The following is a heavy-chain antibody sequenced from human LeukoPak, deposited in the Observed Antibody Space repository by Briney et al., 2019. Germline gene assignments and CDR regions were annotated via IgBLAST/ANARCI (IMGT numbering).Heavy chain of an antibody. J-gene: IGHJ6*02. D-gene: IGHD3-16*01. CDR3: ARAPGTSLHYGGLDV. V-gene: IGHV3-66*01. CDR2: IYSDGST. CDR1: GFTVSNNY. Sequence: EGSLRLSCAASGFTVSNNYMTWVRQAPGKGLEWVSVIYSDGSTYYADSVKGRFTISRDISKNTLYLQMHSLRAEDTAVFYCARAPGTSLHYGGLDVWGQGTTVTVSS.